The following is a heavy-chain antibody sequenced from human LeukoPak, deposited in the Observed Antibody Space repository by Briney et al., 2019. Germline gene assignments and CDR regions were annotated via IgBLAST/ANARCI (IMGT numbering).Heavy chain of an antibody. J-gene: IGHJ3*02. V-gene: IGHV3-30*18. CDR3: AKGPYYYDSSAYHCGAFDI. CDR1: GFTFSSYA. CDR2: ISSDGNTK. Sequence: PGGSLRLSCAASGFTFSSYAMHWVRRAPSKGLEWVAGISSDGNTKYYTDSVKGRFTISRDNSKNTLYLQMNSLRAEDTAVYYCAKGPYYYDSSAYHCGAFDIWGQGTMVIVSS. D-gene: IGHD3-22*01.